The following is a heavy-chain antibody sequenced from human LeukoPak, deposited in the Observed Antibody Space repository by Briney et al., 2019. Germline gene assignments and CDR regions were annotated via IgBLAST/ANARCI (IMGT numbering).Heavy chain of an antibody. CDR2: ISWNSGSI. J-gene: IGHJ4*02. CDR1: GFTLDDYA. D-gene: IGHD5-24*01. CDR3: AKSGIEMATMYYFDY. Sequence: GGSLRLSCAASGFTLDDYAMHWVRQAPGKGLEWVSGISWNSGSIGYADSVKGRFTISRDNAKNSLYLQMNSLRAEDTALYYCAKSGIEMATMYYFDYWGQGTLVTVSS. V-gene: IGHV3-9*01.